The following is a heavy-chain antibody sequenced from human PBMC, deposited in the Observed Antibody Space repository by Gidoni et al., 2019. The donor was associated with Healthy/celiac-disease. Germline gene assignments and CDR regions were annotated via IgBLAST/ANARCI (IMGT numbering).Heavy chain of an antibody. D-gene: IGHD1-26*01. J-gene: IGHJ4*02. CDR3: ARTASGSLDY. V-gene: IGHV4-28*01. CDR2: IYCSGST. Sequence: QVQLQESGPGLVTPSVTLSLTCAVSGYSISSSTWWGWIRQPPGKGLEGIGYIYCSGSTYYNPSLKSRVTMSVDTSKNQFSLKLSAVTAVDTAVYYCARTASGSLDYWGQGTLVTVSS. CDR1: GYSISSSTW.